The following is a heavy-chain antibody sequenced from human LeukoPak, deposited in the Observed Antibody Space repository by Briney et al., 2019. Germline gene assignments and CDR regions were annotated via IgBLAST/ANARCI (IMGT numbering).Heavy chain of an antibody. CDR3: ARYGSGSYYNSDEPEDFDY. V-gene: IGHV3-23*01. CDR1: GFTFSSYG. Sequence: GGSLRLSCAASGFTFSSYGMSWVRQAPGKGLEWVSAISGSGGSTYYADSVKGRFTISRDNSKNTLYLQMNSLRAEDTAVYYCARYGSGSYYNSDEPEDFDYWGQGTLVTVSS. J-gene: IGHJ4*02. D-gene: IGHD3-10*01. CDR2: ISGSGGST.